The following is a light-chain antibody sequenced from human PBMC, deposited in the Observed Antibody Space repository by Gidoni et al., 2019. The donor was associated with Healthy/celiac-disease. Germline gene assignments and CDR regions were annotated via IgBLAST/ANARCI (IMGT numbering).Light chain of an antibody. V-gene: IGKV1-33*01. CDR3: QQYDNLCS. J-gene: IGKJ2*04. CDR2: DAS. CDR1: QDISNY. Sequence: DIQITQSPSSLSASVGDRVTITCHASQDISNYLNWYQQKPGKAPKLLTYDASNLETGVPSMFSGSGSGTDFTFTISSLKPEDIATYYCQQYDNLCSFGQGTKLEIK.